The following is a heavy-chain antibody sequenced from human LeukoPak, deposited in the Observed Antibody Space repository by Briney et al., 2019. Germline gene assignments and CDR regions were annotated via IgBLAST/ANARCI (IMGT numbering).Heavy chain of an antibody. CDR1: GDSVSSGDHH. V-gene: IGHV4-30-4*01. CDR3: ARAAAVTNSWYYFDY. Sequence: SQTLSLTCTGSGDSVSSGDHHWSWIRQPPGKGLEWIGYIRYGGSTYYNPSLKSRVIISVDMSKNQFSLSLNSLSAADSAVYYCARAAAVTNSWYYFDYWGQGTLVTVSS. J-gene: IGHJ4*02. CDR2: IRYGGST. D-gene: IGHD6-13*01.